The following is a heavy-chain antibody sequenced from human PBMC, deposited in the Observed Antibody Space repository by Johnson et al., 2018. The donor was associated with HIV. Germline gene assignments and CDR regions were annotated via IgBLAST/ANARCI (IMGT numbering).Heavy chain of an antibody. CDR3: AKTRPYLYDRSGYYFGAFDI. CDR2: TSYDGNNE. D-gene: IGHD3-22*01. V-gene: IGHV3-30-3*02. CDR1: GFTFRHYA. J-gene: IGHJ3*02. Sequence: QVQLVESGGGVAQPGRSLRLSCAASGFTFRHYAMHWVRQAPGKGLEWVAVTSYDGNNEYYAESVKGRFTISRDNSRNTVFLQMNSLRDEDTAVYYCAKTRPYLYDRSGYYFGAFDIWGQGTMVTVSS.